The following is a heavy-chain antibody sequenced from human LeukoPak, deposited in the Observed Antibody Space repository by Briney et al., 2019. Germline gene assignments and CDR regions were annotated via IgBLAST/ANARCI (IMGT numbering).Heavy chain of an antibody. D-gene: IGHD5-24*01. Sequence: GGSLRLSCAASGFIFRNYNMNWVRQAPGKGLEWVSSISESSSFIQYADSLKGRFAISRDNAKNSLYLQMNSLRAEDTAVYYCAKVGRRREMATIDPGEFDYWGQGTLVTVSS. J-gene: IGHJ4*02. CDR3: AKVGRRREMATIDPGEFDY. V-gene: IGHV3-21*04. CDR1: GFIFRNYN. CDR2: ISESSSFI.